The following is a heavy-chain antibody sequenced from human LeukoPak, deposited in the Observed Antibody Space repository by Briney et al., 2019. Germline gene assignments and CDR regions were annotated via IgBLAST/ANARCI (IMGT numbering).Heavy chain of an antibody. J-gene: IGHJ6*02. V-gene: IGHV1-8*01. D-gene: IGHD3-3*01. Sequence: ASVKVSCKASGYTFTSYDINWVRQATGQGLEWMGWMNPNSGNTGYAQKFQGRVTMTRNTSISTAYMELSSLRSEDTAVYYCARVRGYDFWSGYYYYYYYGMDVWGQGTTVTVSS. CDR2: MNPNSGNT. CDR1: GYTFTSYD. CDR3: ARVRGYDFWSGYYYYYYYGMDV.